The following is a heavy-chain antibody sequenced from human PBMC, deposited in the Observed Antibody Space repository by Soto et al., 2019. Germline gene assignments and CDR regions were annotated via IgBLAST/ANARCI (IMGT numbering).Heavy chain of an antibody. D-gene: IGHD4-17*01. V-gene: IGHV3-30*18. CDR1: GFTFSSYG. Sequence: QVQLVESGGGVVQPGRSLRLSCAASGFTFSSYGMHWVRQAPGKGLEWVAVISYDGSNKYYADSVKGRFTISRDNSKNTLYLQLNSLRAGDTAVYYCAKGVKPLYGVGLDAFDIWGQGTMVTVSS. J-gene: IGHJ3*02. CDR3: AKGVKPLYGVGLDAFDI. CDR2: ISYDGSNK.